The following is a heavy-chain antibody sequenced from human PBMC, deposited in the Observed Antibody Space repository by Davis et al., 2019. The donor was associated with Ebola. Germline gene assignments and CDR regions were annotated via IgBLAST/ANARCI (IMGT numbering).Heavy chain of an antibody. D-gene: IGHD6-13*01. J-gene: IGHJ6*02. V-gene: IGHV3-66*02. Sequence: PGGSLRLSCAASGFTVSSNYMSWVRQAPGKRLEWVSVIYSGGSTYYADSVKGRFTISRDNSKNTLYLQMNSLRAEDTAVYYCASEFSSSWPYYYYGMDVWGQGTTVTVSS. CDR3: ASEFSSSWPYYYYGMDV. CDR1: GFTVSSNY. CDR2: IYSGGST.